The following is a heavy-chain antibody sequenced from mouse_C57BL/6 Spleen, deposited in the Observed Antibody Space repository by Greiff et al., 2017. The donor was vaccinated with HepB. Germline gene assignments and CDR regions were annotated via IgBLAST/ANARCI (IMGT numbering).Heavy chain of an antibody. CDR2: ISNGGGST. CDR1: GFTFSDYY. V-gene: IGHV5-12*01. CDR3: ARLGDDGPSRGYYFDY. Sequence: EVMLVESGGGLVQPGGSLKLSCAASGFTFSDYYMYWVRQTPEKRLEWVAYISNGGGSTYYPDTVKGRFTISRDNAKNTLYLQMSLLKSEDTAMYYCARLGDDGPSRGYYFDYWGQGTTLTVSS. D-gene: IGHD2-3*01. J-gene: IGHJ2*01.